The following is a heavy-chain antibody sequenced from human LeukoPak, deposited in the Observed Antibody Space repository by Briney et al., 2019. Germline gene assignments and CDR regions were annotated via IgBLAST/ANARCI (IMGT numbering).Heavy chain of an antibody. D-gene: IGHD6-13*01. V-gene: IGHV1-69*01. Sequence: SVKVSCKASGDSFSSYAISWVRQAPGQGLEWMGGIIPIFGTANYAQKFQGRVTITADESTSTAYMELSSLRSEDTAVYYCTTEDLPNYSSSWYNFFDYWGQGTLVTVSS. CDR1: GDSFSSYA. CDR2: IIPIFGTA. CDR3: TTEDLPNYSSSWYNFFDY. J-gene: IGHJ4*02.